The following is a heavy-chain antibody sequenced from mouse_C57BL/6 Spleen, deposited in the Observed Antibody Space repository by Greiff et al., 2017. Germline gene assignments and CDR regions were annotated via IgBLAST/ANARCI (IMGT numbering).Heavy chain of an antibody. J-gene: IGHJ4*01. Sequence: QVQLQQSGAELVRPGTSVKMSCKASGYTFTNYWIGWAKQRPGHGLEWIGDIYPGGGYTNYNEKFKGKATLTADKSSSTAYMQFSSLTAEDSAIYYCARGGYGSSYVRYYAMDYWGTGTSVTVSS. D-gene: IGHD1-1*01. CDR2: IYPGGGYT. CDR3: ARGGYGSSYVRYYAMDY. CDR1: GYTFTNYW. V-gene: IGHV1-63*01.